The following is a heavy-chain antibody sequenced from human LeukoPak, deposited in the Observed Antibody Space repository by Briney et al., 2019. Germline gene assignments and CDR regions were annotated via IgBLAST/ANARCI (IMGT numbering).Heavy chain of an antibody. CDR2: IIPIFGTA. CDR1: GGTFSRYA. V-gene: IGHV1-69*13. CDR3: ARVYLKRDYYDSSAYFSFDY. D-gene: IGHD3-22*01. Sequence: SVKVSCKASGGTFSRYAISWVRQAPGQGLEWMGGIIPIFGTANYAQKFQGRITITADDSTSTAYMELSSLRSEDTAVYYCARVYLKRDYYDSSAYFSFDYWGQGTLVTVSS. J-gene: IGHJ4*02.